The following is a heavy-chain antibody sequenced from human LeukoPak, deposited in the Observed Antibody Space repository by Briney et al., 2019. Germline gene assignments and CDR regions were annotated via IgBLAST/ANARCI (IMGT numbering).Heavy chain of an antibody. CDR1: GGSFSGYY. CDR3: ARGRGYCSGGSCYVRWFDP. CDR2: INHSGST. D-gene: IGHD2-15*01. J-gene: IGHJ5*02. V-gene: IGHV4-34*01. Sequence: PSETLSLTCAVYGGSFSGYYWSWIRQPPGKGLEWIGEINHSGSTNYNPSLKSRVTISVDTSKNQFSLKLSSVTAADTAVYYCARGRGYCSGGSCYVRWFDPWGQGTLVTVSS.